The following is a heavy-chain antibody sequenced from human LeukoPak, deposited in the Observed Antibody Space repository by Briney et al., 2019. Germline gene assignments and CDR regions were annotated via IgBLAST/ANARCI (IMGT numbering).Heavy chain of an antibody. CDR3: ARDSSGWYYFDY. D-gene: IGHD6-19*01. Sequence: GGPLRLSCAASGFTFSSYSMNWVRQAPGKGLEWVSSISSSSYIYYADSVKGRFTISRDNAKNSLYLQMNSLRAEDTAVYYCARDSSGWYYFDYWGQGTLVTVSS. V-gene: IGHV3-21*01. J-gene: IGHJ4*02. CDR1: GFTFSSYS. CDR2: ISSSSYI.